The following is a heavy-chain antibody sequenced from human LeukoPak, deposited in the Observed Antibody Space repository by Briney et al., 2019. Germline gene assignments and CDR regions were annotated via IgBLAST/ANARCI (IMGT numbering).Heavy chain of an antibody. CDR2: INSDGSST. CDR1: GFTFSNYW. D-gene: IGHD4-17*01. Sequence: GGSLRLSCGASGFTFSNYWMHWVRQAPGKGLEWVSRINSDGSSTSYADSVKGRFTISRDNAKNSLYLQMNSLRAEDTAVYYCARGGYGDYPDYWGQGTLVTVSS. CDR3: ARGGYGDYPDY. V-gene: IGHV3-74*01. J-gene: IGHJ4*02.